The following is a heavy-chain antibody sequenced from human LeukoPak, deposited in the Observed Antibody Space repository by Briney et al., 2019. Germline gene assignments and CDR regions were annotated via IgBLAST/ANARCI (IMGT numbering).Heavy chain of an antibody. V-gene: IGHV3-30*02. D-gene: IGHD5/OR15-5a*01. CDR3: AKFPPVSITLSTTDY. Sequence: GGSLTLSCAASGFTFSGYGMHWVRQAPGKGLERVACIQYDGGNKYYADSLKGRFTISRDTSKNTLYLQMNSLRTEDTPVYYFAKFPPVSITLSTTDYWGQGTLVTVSS. J-gene: IGHJ4*02. CDR2: IQYDGGNK. CDR1: GFTFSGYG.